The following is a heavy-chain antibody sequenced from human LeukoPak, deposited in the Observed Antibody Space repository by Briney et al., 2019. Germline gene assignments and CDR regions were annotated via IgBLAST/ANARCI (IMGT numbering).Heavy chain of an antibody. Sequence: PGGSLRLSCAASGFTFSSYAMHWVRQAPGKGLEWVAVISYDGSNKYYADSVKGRFTISRDNSKNTLYLQMNSLRAEDTAVYYCASLYYDSWSGYYTMVSPFDIWGQGTMVTVSS. CDR1: GFTFSSYA. J-gene: IGHJ3*02. V-gene: IGHV3-30*04. D-gene: IGHD3-3*01. CDR2: ISYDGSNK. CDR3: ASLYYDSWSGYYTMVSPFDI.